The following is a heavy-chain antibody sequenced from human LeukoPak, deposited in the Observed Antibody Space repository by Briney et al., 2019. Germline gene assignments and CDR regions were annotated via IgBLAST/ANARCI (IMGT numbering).Heavy chain of an antibody. J-gene: IGHJ4*02. CDR1: EFTFSTYA. CDR2: ISYTGGKI. CDR3: ARDGSWFFDSIRYYFDW. D-gene: IGHD3-16*02. Sequence: AGSLRLSCVASEFTFSTYAMHWLRQAPGKGLEWVAVISYTGGKIYYADSVKGRFSISRDNSENTLYLQMDSLKPEDTALYYCARDGSWFFDSIRYYFDWWGQGTLVTVSS. V-gene: IGHV3-30-3*01.